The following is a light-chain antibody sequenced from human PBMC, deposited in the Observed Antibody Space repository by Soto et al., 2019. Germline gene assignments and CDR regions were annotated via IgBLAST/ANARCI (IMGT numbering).Light chain of an antibody. CDR3: QQYGSSPRT. J-gene: IGKJ1*01. Sequence: EIVLTQSPATLSVSPGDRATLSCRASQSVNSNLAWYHLKPGQAPRLLIYGASIRAAGIPARFSGSGSGTDFTLTISRLEPEDFAVYYCQQYGSSPRTFGQGTKVDIK. V-gene: IGKV3-20*01. CDR1: QSVNSN. CDR2: GAS.